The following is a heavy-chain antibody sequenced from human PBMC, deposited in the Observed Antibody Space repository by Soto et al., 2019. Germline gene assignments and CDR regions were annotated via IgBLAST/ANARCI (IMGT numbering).Heavy chain of an antibody. CDR2: IIPIFGTA. D-gene: IGHD3-22*01. CDR3: ARDRFPNYYDSSGYYYGGY. Sequence: QVQLVQSGAEVKKPGSSVKVSCKASGGTFSSYAISWVRQAPGQGLEWMGGIIPIFGTANYAQKFQGRVTITADESTSTAYMELSSLRSEDTAVYYCARDRFPNYYDSSGYYYGGYWGQGTLVTVSS. V-gene: IGHV1-69*12. CDR1: GGTFSSYA. J-gene: IGHJ4*02.